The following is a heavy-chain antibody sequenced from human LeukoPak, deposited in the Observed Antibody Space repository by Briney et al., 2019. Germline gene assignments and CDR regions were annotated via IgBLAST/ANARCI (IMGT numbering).Heavy chain of an antibody. CDR2: INPNGGDT. J-gene: IGHJ4*02. V-gene: IGHV1-2*02. CDR1: GYNFTAYF. Sequence: ASVKVSCKAAGYNFTAYFVHWVRQAPGQGLEWMGGINPNGGDTNYAQKFQGRVTMASDTSISTAYMELSSLISDDTAVYYCARVAFTTSWSNFDNWGQGTLVTVSS. D-gene: IGHD2-2*01. CDR3: ARVAFTTSWSNFDN.